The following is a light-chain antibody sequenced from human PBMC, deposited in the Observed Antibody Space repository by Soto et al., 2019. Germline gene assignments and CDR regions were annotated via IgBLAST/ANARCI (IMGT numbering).Light chain of an antibody. Sequence: IVLTQSPATLSLSPGERATLSCRASQSIGNYLGWYQQKPGQAPRLLIYDASSRATGIPARFSGSGSGTDFTLTISSLEPEDFAIYYCQQRSNWPVTFGLGTRLEIK. CDR1: QSIGNY. CDR3: QQRSNWPVT. CDR2: DAS. J-gene: IGKJ5*01. V-gene: IGKV3-11*01.